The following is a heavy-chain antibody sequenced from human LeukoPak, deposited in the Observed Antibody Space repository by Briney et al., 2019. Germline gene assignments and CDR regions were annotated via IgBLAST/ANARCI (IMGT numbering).Heavy chain of an antibody. J-gene: IGHJ4*02. CDR3: VRDRGTYRPIDY. D-gene: IGHD1-26*01. CDR2: TSYTGTYI. V-gene: IGHV3-21*04. Sequence: PGGSLRLSCAASGFTFSSYSMNWVRQAPGKGLEWVSSTSYTGTYIYYADSVKGRFTISRDSAQNSLYLQMNSLRAEDTAIYYCVRDRGTYRPIDYWGQGTLVTVSS. CDR1: GFTFSSYS.